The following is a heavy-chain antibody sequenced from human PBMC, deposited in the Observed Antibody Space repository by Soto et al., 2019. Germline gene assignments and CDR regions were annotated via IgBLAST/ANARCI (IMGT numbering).Heavy chain of an antibody. V-gene: IGHV4-30-4*01. Sequence: SETLSLTCTVSGDSITSGDYYWSWVRQPPGKGLEWIGYIFYSGSTYYKASLKSRVTISLEMSRNQFSLKLTSVTAADTAVYYCAREDRSGWAHFFEYWGPGSLVTVSS. CDR2: IFYSGST. CDR1: GDSITSGDYY. D-gene: IGHD6-25*01. CDR3: AREDRSGWAHFFEY. J-gene: IGHJ4*02.